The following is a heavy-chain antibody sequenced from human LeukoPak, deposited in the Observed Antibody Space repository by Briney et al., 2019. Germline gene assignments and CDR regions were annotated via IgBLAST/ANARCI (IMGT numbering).Heavy chain of an antibody. CDR3: AGRRVLDASFDY. J-gene: IGHJ4*02. D-gene: IGHD3-16*01. Sequence: GGPLRLSCAASGFTVSNNYMSWVRQAPGKGLEWVSVIYSGDNTYYVESVKGRFTISRDNSKNTPFLQMNRLRAEDTAVYYCAGRRVLDASFDYWGQGTLVTVSS. CDR2: IYSGDNT. CDR1: GFTVSNNY. V-gene: IGHV3-66*02.